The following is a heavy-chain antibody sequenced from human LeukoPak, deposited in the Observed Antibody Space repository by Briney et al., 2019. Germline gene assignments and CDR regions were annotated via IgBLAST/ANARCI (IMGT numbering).Heavy chain of an antibody. D-gene: IGHD1-26*01. CDR3: AKASGSYLIDY. V-gene: IGHV3-23*01. CDR2: ISGSGGST. Sequence: FTFXXXAMSWVRQAPGKGLEGVSAISGSGGSTYYADSVKGRFTISRDNSKNTLYLQMNSLRAEDTAVYYCAKASGSYLIDYWGQGTLVTVSS. J-gene: IGHJ4*02. CDR1: FTFXXXA.